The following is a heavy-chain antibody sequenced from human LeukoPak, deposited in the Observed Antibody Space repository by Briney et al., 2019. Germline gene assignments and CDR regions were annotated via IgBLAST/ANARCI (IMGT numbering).Heavy chain of an antibody. CDR1: GFTFSSYG. CDR2: IQYDGSNK. V-gene: IGHV3-30*02. J-gene: IGHJ4*02. Sequence: PGGSLRLSCAASGFTFSSYGMHWVRQAPGKGLEWVAFIQYDGSNKYYADSVKGRFTISRDNSKNTLYLQMNSLRAEDTAVYYCAKAARYCSSTSCGPLDYWGQGTLVTVSS. CDR3: AKAARYCSSTSCGPLDY. D-gene: IGHD2-2*01.